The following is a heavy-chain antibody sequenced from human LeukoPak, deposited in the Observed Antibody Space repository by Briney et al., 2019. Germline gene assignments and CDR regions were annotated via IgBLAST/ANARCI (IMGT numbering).Heavy chain of an antibody. D-gene: IGHD1-14*01. J-gene: IGHJ6*03. CDR1: GYVFINYY. V-gene: IGHV1-2*02. CDR3: ARGDAGHAEDYYYYYMDV. CDR2: INPNSGGT. Sequence: SVKVSCKTSGYVFINYYIHWVRQAPGQGLEWMGWINPNSGGTNYAQKFQGRVTMTRDTSISTAYMELSRLRSDDTAVYYCARGDAGHAEDYYYYYMDVWAKGTTVTISS.